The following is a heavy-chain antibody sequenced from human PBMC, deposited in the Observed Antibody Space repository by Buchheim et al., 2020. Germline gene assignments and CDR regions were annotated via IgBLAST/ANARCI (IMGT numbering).Heavy chain of an antibody. CDR1: GYTFTSSY. D-gene: IGHD6-6*01. Sequence: QVQLVQSGAEVKKPGASVKVSCKASGYTFTSSYMHWVRQAPGQGLEWWGIINPSGVSTGYAQKFQGRVPMTRDTSTSPVYMELSSLRSEDTAVYYCARDLSSSSYYYYGMDVWGQGTT. V-gene: IGHV1-46*01. J-gene: IGHJ6*02. CDR3: ARDLSSSSYYYYGMDV. CDR2: INPSGVST.